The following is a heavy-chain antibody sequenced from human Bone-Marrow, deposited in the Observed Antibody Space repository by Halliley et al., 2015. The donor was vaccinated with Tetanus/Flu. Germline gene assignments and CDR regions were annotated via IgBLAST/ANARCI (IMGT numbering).Heavy chain of an antibody. CDR3: ARDGGNWNYEDYYFDY. CDR2: ISAYNGNT. J-gene: IGHJ4*02. Sequence: WISAYNGNTNYAQRLQGRVSVTTDTSTSTAYMELRSLRSDDTAVYYCARDGGNWNYEDYYFDYWGQGTLVTVSS. V-gene: IGHV1-18*01. D-gene: IGHD1-7*01.